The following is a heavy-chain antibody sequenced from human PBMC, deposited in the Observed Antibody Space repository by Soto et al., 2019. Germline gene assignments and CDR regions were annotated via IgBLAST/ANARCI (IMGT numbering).Heavy chain of an antibody. V-gene: IGHV4-59*01. Sequence: SETLSLTCTVSGGSISSYYWSWIRQPPGKGLEWIGYIYYSGSTNYNPSLTSRVTVSVDTSKNQFSLKLSSVTAADTAVYYCARRSLLYSGGRDAFDIWGQGTMVTVSS. CDR3: ARRSLLYSGGRDAFDI. J-gene: IGHJ3*02. CDR1: GGSISSYY. D-gene: IGHD2-2*02. CDR2: IYYSGST.